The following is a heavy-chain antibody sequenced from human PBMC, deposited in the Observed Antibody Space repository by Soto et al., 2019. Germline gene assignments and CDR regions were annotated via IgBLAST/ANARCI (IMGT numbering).Heavy chain of an antibody. D-gene: IGHD3-16*01. CDR3: ARRGLSRYFDS. Sequence: SETLSLTCTVSGGSISSSAYYWGWIRQPPGMGLEWIGTIYYSGNTYYNPSLKSRVTMSVDTSKNQFSLKLSSVTAADTAVFYCARRGLSRYFDSWGQGALVTVSS. CDR2: IYYSGNT. CDR1: GGSISSSAYY. V-gene: IGHV4-39*01. J-gene: IGHJ4*02.